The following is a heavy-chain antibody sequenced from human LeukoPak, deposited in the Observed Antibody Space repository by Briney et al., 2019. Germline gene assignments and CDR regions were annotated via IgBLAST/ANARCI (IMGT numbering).Heavy chain of an antibody. D-gene: IGHD5-18*01. V-gene: IGHV3-66*01. CDR1: GFTVSSNY. Sequence: GGSLRLSCAASGFTVSSNYMSWVRQAPGKGLEWVSVIYSGGSTYYADSVKGRFTISRDNSKNTLYLQMNSLRAEDTAVYYCARVDTSSVTYFQHWGQGTLVTVSS. CDR2: IYSGGST. J-gene: IGHJ1*01. CDR3: ARVDTSSVTYFQH.